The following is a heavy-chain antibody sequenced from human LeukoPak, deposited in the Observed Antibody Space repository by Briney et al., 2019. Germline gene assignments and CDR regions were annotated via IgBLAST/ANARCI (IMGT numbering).Heavy chain of an antibody. Sequence: GGSLRLSCAASGFTFSSYSMNWVRQAPGKGLEWVSYISSSSSTIYYADSVKGRFTISRDNAKNSLYLQINSLRAEDTAVYYCARAPGVGATSLFDYWGQGTLVTVSS. J-gene: IGHJ4*02. D-gene: IGHD1-26*01. V-gene: IGHV3-48*01. CDR3: ARAPGVGATSLFDY. CDR2: ISSSSSTI. CDR1: GFTFSSYS.